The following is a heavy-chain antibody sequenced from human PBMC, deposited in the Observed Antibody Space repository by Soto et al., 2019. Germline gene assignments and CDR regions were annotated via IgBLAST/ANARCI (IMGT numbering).Heavy chain of an antibody. CDR3: PRSAPSRRGHLAY. J-gene: IGHJ4*02. Sequence: QLRLQESGPGLVKPSETLSLMCSVSGGSISSGSFYWGWIRQPPGKGLEWIGSIYHSGSTFYNPSLKSRVPRSVHTSKNHISQRLPSVTAADTEVYYCPRSAPSRRGHLAYWGQGTLVSVSS. V-gene: IGHV4-39*02. CDR2: IYHSGST. CDR1: GGSISSGSFY. D-gene: IGHD3-10*01.